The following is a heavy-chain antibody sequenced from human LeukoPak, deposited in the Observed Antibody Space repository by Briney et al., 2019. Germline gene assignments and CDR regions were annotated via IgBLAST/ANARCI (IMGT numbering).Heavy chain of an antibody. Sequence: GGSLRLSCAASGFTFSAYSTNWVRQVPGKGLEWVSSISSGGSFIYYADSLRGRSTISRDNAKNSLYLQMDRLTVEDTAIYYCARAKYCSGAACFSYYYYGMDVWGQGTTVTVSS. CDR1: GFTFSAYS. D-gene: IGHD2-15*01. CDR3: ARAKYCSGAACFSYYYYGMDV. V-gene: IGHV3-21*01. CDR2: ISSGGSFI. J-gene: IGHJ6*02.